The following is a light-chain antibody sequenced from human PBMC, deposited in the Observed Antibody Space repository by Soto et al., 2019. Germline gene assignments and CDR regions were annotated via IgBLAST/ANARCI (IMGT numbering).Light chain of an antibody. Sequence: DIQMTQSPSSLSASVGDRVTITCRATQSISNSLNWYQHKPGEAPKLLMYAACTLQSGVPSRFSGGGSGTDFTLTISSLQPEDFATYFCQQSHSIPFTFGPGTKVDI. CDR2: AAC. J-gene: IGKJ3*01. CDR3: QQSHSIPFT. CDR1: QSISNS. V-gene: IGKV1-39*01.